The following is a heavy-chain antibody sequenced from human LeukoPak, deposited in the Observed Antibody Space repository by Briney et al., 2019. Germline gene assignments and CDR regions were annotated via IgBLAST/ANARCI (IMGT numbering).Heavy chain of an antibody. CDR2: INWNGGST. CDR3: ARAPGGDGYNTNFDY. CDR1: GFTFDDYG. Sequence: GGSLRLSCAASGFTFDDYGMSWVRQAPGKGLEWGSGINWNGGSTGYADSVKGRFTISRDNAKNSLYLQMNSLRAEDTALYYCARAPGGDGYNTNFDYWGQGTPVTVSS. V-gene: IGHV3-20*04. J-gene: IGHJ4*02. D-gene: IGHD5-24*01.